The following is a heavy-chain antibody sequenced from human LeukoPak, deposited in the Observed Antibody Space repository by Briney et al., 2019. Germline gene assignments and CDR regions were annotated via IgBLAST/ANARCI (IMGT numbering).Heavy chain of an antibody. V-gene: IGHV1-69*04. CDR1: GGTFSSYA. Sequence: GASVKVSCKASGGTFSSYAISWVRQAPGQGLEWMGRIIPILGIANYAQKFQGRVTMTRDTSTSTVYMELSSLRSEDTAVYYCAREKYGSGYAFDIWGQGTMVTVSS. D-gene: IGHD3-10*01. J-gene: IGHJ3*02. CDR3: AREKYGSGYAFDI. CDR2: IIPILGIA.